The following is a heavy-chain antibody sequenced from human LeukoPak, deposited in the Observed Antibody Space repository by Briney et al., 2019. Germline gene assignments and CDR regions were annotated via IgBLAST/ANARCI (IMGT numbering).Heavy chain of an antibody. V-gene: IGHV3-7*03. J-gene: IGHJ4*02. CDR3: ARVGAAGLDY. CDR1: GLTFSTSW. D-gene: IGHD6-13*01. Sequence: GGSLRLSCAASGLTFSTSWMSWVRQAPGKGLEWVANIKQDGSEKYYVDSMKGRFTISRDNARNSLYLQMNSLRADDTAMYYCARVGAAGLDYWGQGALVTVSS. CDR2: IKQDGSEK.